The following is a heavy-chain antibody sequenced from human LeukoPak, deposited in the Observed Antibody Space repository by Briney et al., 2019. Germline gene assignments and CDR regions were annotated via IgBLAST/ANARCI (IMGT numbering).Heavy chain of an antibody. D-gene: IGHD1/OR15-1a*01. CDR1: GYTFTGYY. Sequence: HGASVKVSCKASGYTFTGYYMHWVRQAPGQGLEWMGWINPNSGGTNYAQKFQGRVTMTRDTSISTAYMELSRLRSDDTAVYYCAREGNWNKGGNNWFDPWGQGTLVTVSS. V-gene: IGHV1-2*02. J-gene: IGHJ5*02. CDR3: AREGNWNKGGNNWFDP. CDR2: INPNSGGT.